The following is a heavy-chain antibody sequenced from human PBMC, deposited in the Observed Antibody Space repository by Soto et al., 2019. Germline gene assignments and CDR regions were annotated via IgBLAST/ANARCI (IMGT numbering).Heavy chain of an antibody. CDR3: ARVHGGCSGGSCHPRYYGMDV. D-gene: IGHD2-15*01. V-gene: IGHV1-2*04. Sequence: ASVKVSCKASGYTFTGCYMHWVRQAPGQGLEWMGWINPNSGGTNYAQKFQGWVTMTRDTSISTAYMELSRLRSDDTAVYYCARVHGGCSGGSCHPRYYGMDVWGQGTTVTVSS. CDR1: GYTFTGCY. J-gene: IGHJ6*02. CDR2: INPNSGGT.